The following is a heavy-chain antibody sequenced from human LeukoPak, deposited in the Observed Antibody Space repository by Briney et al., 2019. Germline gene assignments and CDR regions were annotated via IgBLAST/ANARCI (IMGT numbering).Heavy chain of an antibody. V-gene: IGHV3-49*04. CDR1: GFTFGDYA. CDR3: TRDPDGSSRLDY. J-gene: IGHJ4*02. Sequence: GGSLRLSCTASGFTFGDYAMSWVRQAPGKGLEWVGFIRSKAYGGTTEYAASVKGRFTISRDDSKSIAYLQMNSLKTEDTAVYYCTRDPDGSSRLDYWGQGTLGTVSS. CDR2: IRSKAYGGTT. D-gene: IGHD6-6*01.